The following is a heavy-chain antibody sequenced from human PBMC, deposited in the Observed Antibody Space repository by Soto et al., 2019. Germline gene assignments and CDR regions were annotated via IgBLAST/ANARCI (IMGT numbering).Heavy chain of an antibody. CDR1: GFTFSSYA. D-gene: IGHD6-13*01. J-gene: IGHJ4*02. CDR3: AKGWNTPQHSSSLYSLVVTGTNFDY. V-gene: IGHV3-23*01. CDR2: ISGSGGST. Sequence: EVQLLESGGGLVQPGGSLRLSCAASGFTFSSYAMSWVRQAPGKGLEWVSAISGSGGSTYYADSVKGRFTISRDNSKNTLSLQMNRLRAEDTAVYYCAKGWNTPQHSSSLYSLVVTGTNFDYWGQGTLVTVSS.